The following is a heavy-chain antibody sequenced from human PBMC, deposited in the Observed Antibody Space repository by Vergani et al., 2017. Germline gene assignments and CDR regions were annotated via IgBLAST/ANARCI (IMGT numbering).Heavy chain of an antibody. CDR2: IYYSGST. D-gene: IGHD4-11*01. CDR1: GGSISSGDCY. Sequence: QVQLQESGPGLVKPSQTLSLTCTVSGGSISSGDCYWSWIRQPPGKGLEWIGYIYYSGSTYYNPSLKSRVTISVDTSKNQFSLKLSSVTAADTAVYYCAREMRATANAGGFDYWGQGTLVTVSS. CDR3: AREMRATANAGGFDY. J-gene: IGHJ4*02. V-gene: IGHV4-30-4*01.